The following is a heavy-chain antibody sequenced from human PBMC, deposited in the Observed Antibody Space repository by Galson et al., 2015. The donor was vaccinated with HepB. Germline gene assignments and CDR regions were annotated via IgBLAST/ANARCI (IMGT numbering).Heavy chain of an antibody. V-gene: IGHV3-21*01. Sequence: SLRLSCAASGFTFSSYSMTWVRQAPGKGLEWVSAISSSTYIFYADSVKGRFTISRDNAKNSLYLQMNSLRAEDTAVYYCASRYCTSTNCYSFDYWGQGILVTVSS. CDR3: ASRYCTSTNCYSFDY. CDR2: ISSSTYI. J-gene: IGHJ4*02. D-gene: IGHD2-2*01. CDR1: GFTFSSYS.